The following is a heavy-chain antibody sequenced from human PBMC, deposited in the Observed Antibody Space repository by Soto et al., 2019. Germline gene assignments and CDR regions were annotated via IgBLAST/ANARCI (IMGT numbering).Heavy chain of an antibody. CDR1: GGSFSGYY. D-gene: IGHD6-13*01. Sequence: QVQLQQWGAGLLKPSETLSLTCAVYGGSFSGYYWSWIGKPPEKGLERIGEINHSGSTNSNPSLKSRVTISVDPSKNQFSLTLSSVTAADTAVYYCARGIAAAQPRLYYYYYMDGWGKGTTVTVSS. J-gene: IGHJ6*03. V-gene: IGHV4-34*01. CDR2: INHSGST. CDR3: ARGIAAAQPRLYYYYYMDG.